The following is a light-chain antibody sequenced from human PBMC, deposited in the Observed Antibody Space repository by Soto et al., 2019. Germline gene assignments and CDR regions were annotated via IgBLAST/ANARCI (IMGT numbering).Light chain of an antibody. J-gene: IGKJ2*01. CDR1: QSISNW. CDR3: QQYNTYSYT. CDR2: DAS. Sequence: DIQMTQSPSTLSASVGDRVTIPCRASQSISNWLAWYQQRPGKAPKLLIYDASTLESWVPSRFSGSGSGTEFTLTISGLRPDDFATYYCQQYNTYSYTFGQGTKLEIK. V-gene: IGKV1-5*01.